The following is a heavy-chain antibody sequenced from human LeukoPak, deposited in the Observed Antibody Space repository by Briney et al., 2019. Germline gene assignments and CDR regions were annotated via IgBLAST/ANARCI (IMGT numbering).Heavy chain of an antibody. V-gene: IGHV4-4*07. CDR1: GGSISSDY. Sequence: PSETLSLTCTVSGGSISSDYRSWIRQPAGKGLEWIGRIYISGSTNYNPSLTSRVTMSVDASKNQFSLKLSSVNAADTAVYYCARERGGNYYFGMDVWGQGTTVTVSS. CDR2: IYISGST. D-gene: IGHD2-15*01. J-gene: IGHJ6*02. CDR3: ARERGGNYYFGMDV.